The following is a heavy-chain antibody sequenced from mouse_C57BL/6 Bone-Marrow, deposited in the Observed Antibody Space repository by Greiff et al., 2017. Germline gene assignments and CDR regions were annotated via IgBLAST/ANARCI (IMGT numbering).Heavy chain of an antibody. D-gene: IGHD1-1*01. CDR1: GYTFTDYY. Sequence: EVQLQQSGPELVKPGASVKISCKASGYTFTDYYMNWVKQSHGKSLEWIGDINPNNGGTSYNQKFKGKATLTVDKSSSTAYMELRSLTSEDSAVYYCARLTTVAYWYVDVWGTGTTVTVSS. J-gene: IGHJ1*03. CDR3: ARLTTVAYWYVDV. V-gene: IGHV1-26*01. CDR2: INPNNGGT.